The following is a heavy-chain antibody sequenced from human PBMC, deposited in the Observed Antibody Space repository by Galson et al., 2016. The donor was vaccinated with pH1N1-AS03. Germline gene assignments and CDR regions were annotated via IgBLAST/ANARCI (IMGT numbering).Heavy chain of an antibody. CDR3: ARDGYRYAMDV. V-gene: IGHV3-7*03. D-gene: IGHD3-16*02. Sequence: SLRLSCAASGFTFSRDWMTWVRQAPGKGLEWVANIKYDGSETYYVESVKGRFSISRDNAKNSLVLQMNSLRAEDTAVYYCARDGYRYAMDVWGQGTTVTVSS. J-gene: IGHJ6*02. CDR1: GFTFSRDW. CDR2: IKYDGSET.